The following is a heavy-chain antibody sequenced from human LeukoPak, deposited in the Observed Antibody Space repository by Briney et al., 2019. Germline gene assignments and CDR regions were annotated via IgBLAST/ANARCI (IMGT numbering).Heavy chain of an antibody. CDR1: GFIFSRYS. J-gene: IGHJ3*02. D-gene: IGHD2-2*01. Sequence: GGSLRLSCAASGFIFSRYSMNWVRQAPGKGLEWVAVIWYGGSNKYYADSVKGRFTISRDNSKNTLYLQMNSLRAEDTAVYYCAKGISTSADDAFDIWGQGTMVTVSS. CDR2: IWYGGSNK. V-gene: IGHV3-30*02. CDR3: AKGISTSADDAFDI.